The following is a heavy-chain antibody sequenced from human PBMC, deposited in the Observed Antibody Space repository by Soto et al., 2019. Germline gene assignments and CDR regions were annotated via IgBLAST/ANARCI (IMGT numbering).Heavy chain of an antibody. D-gene: IGHD3-22*01. V-gene: IGHV3-53*01. CDR1: GCNVSSNY. CDR2: FYSGGRT. J-gene: IGHJ3*02. CDR3: ARDKTSYYDVSGIFDI. Sequence: GGSLRLSCAASGCNVSSNYMTWVRQAPGKGLEWVSVFYSGGRTYYADSVKGRFTISRDNSKNTLYLQMNSLRAEDTAVYYCARDKTSYYDVSGIFDIWGQGTMVTVSS.